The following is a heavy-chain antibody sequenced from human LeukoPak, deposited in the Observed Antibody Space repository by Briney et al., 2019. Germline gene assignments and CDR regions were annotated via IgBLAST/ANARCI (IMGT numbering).Heavy chain of an antibody. CDR2: INSRSSTI. V-gene: IGHV3-48*01. Sequence: GGSLRLSCAASRFTFSNYGVNWVRQAPGKGLEWVSYINSRSSTIYYADSVRGRFTISRDNAKNSLYLQMNSLKAEDTAIYYCAKTPDGLWGQGTLVTVSS. J-gene: IGHJ4*02. CDR1: RFTFSNYG. D-gene: IGHD3/OR15-3a*01. CDR3: AKTPDGL.